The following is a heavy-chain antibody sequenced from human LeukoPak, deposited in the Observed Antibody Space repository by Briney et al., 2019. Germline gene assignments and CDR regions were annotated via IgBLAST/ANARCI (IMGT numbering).Heavy chain of an antibody. Sequence: GGTLTLSCAASAFTFDDYAMHWDRPAPGMGLEWVSGISLNSGNICYAESVKGRFTSTSDNAKNSLYLQMSSLRAEDTALYYCTKVRYSSSWYGYYCDYWGQGTLGTVSS. CDR3: TKVRYSSSWYGYYCDY. J-gene: IGHJ4*02. D-gene: IGHD6-13*01. V-gene: IGHV3-9*01. CDR1: AFTFDDYA. CDR2: ISLNSGNI.